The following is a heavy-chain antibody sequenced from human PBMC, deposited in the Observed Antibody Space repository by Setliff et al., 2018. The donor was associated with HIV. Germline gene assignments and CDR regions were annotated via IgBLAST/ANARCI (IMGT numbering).Heavy chain of an antibody. J-gene: IGHJ3*01. V-gene: IGHV1-18*01. Sequence: ASVKVSCKASGYTFTSYGSSWVRQAPGQGLEWMGWISGYNGNTKYVQKYQGRVTMTTDTSTSKVYMELRTLRSDDTAVYYCARVPYRSAWFSGGHDAFDVWGQGTMVTVSS. CDR1: GYTFTSYG. D-gene: IGHD6-19*01. CDR2: ISGYNGNT. CDR3: ARVPYRSAWFSGGHDAFDV.